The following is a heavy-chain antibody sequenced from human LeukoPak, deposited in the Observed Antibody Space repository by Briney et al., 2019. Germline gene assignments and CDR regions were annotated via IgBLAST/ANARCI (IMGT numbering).Heavy chain of an antibody. CDR3: ARQGELEVFDY. CDR2: IYSNGIT. D-gene: IGHD1-1*01. Sequence: SETLSLTCTVSGGSISSYYWSWIRQPLGKGPEWVGYIYSNGITNYNPSLKSRVTISVDTSKNQFSLKLRSVTAADTAVYYCARQGELEVFDYWGQGTLVTVSS. J-gene: IGHJ4*02. CDR1: GGSISSYY. V-gene: IGHV4-59*01.